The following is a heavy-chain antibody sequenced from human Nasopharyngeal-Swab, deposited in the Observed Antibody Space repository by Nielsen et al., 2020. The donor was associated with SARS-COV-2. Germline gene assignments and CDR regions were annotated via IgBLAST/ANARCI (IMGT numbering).Heavy chain of an antibody. Sequence: GESLKISCASSGFTFSSYVMHWVRQAPWQGLQWVSYISGSTGTIYYADSVKGRFTISRDNAKNSLYLQMNSLREEDTAVYYCARNLASRSSSWCFEYWGKGTLVTVSS. CDR3: ARNLASRSSSWCFEY. V-gene: IGHV3-48*02. CDR1: GFTFSSYV. CDR2: ISGSTGTI. D-gene: IGHD6-13*01. J-gene: IGHJ4*02.